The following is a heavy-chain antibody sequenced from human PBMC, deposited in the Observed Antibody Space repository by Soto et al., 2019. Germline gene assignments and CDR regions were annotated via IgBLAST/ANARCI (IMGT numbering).Heavy chain of an antibody. CDR1: GFSLATRGVG. CDR3: AARHRTRFDY. V-gene: IGHV2-5*02. CDR2: IYWDDDK. J-gene: IGHJ4*02. Sequence: SGPTLVNPTQTLTLTYTFSGFSLATRGVGVGWIRQPPGKALEWLALIYWDDDKRYSPYLKSRITIAKETAKNQVVLSMTNMDPVDTATYSCAARHRTRFDYWGQGILVTVSS.